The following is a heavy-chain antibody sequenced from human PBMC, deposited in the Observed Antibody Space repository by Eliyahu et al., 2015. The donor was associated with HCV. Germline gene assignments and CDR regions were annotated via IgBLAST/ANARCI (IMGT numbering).Heavy chain of an antibody. CDR3: ARESNVEMVSTIKVRYNWFDP. Sequence: EAQLVESGGGLVQPGGSLRLSCAASGFPFVCFXLNWVRQAPGKGPEWVSYISSSSNSIFYADSVKGRFTISRDNAKNSLYLQMNNLRDEDTAVYYCARESNVEMVSTIKVRYNWFDPWGQGTLVTVSS. CDR1: GFPFVCFX. CDR2: ISSSSNSI. J-gene: IGHJ5*02. V-gene: IGHV3-48*02. D-gene: IGHD5/OR15-5a*01.